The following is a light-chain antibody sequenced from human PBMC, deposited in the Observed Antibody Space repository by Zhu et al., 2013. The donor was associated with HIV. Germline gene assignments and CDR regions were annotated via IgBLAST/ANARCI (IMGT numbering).Light chain of an antibody. CDR2: DDS. J-gene: IGLJ2*01. V-gene: IGLV3-21*01. Sequence: SYELTQPPSVSVAPGKTARITCGGNNIGSKSVHWYQQKAGQAPILVVYDDSDRPSGIPERFSATTSGNTATLTISGTQAMDEADYYCQTWDSSTLFGGGTRLTVL. CDR1: NIGSKS. CDR3: QTWDSSTL.